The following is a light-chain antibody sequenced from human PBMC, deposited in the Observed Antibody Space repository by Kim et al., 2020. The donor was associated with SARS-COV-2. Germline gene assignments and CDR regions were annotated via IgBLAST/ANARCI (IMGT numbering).Light chain of an antibody. CDR2: GAS. Sequence: AAVGDRVTRTGRESQDIRNDLGWYQQSPGRAPKRLIYGASSLQSGIPSRFSGSGSGTEFTLTISSLQPEDFATYFCLQHNTYPITFGQGTRLEIK. V-gene: IGKV1-17*01. CDR3: LQHNTYPIT. CDR1: QDIRND. J-gene: IGKJ5*01.